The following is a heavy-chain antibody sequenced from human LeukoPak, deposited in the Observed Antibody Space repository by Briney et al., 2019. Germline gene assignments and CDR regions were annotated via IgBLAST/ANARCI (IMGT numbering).Heavy chain of an antibody. D-gene: IGHD3-10*01. J-gene: IGHJ4*02. CDR3: ARGYGSGSYDY. V-gene: IGHV4-31*03. Sequence: PSQTLSLTCTVSGGSISSGDYYWSWIRQHPGKGLEWIGYIYYSGSTYYNPSLKSRVTMPVDTSKNQFSLKLSFVTAADTAVYYCARGYGSGSYDYWGQGTLVTVSS. CDR2: IYYSGST. CDR1: GGSISSGDYY.